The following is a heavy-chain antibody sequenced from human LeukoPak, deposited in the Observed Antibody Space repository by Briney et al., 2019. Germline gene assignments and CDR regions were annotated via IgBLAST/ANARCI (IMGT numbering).Heavy chain of an antibody. CDR1: GGTFSSYA. CDR3: ATLFSWELLTGHYFDY. Sequence: AASVKVSCKASGGTFSSYAISWVRQAPGQGLEWMGGIIPIFGTANYAQKFQGRVTITADESTSTAYMELSSLRSEDTAVYYCATLFSWELLTGHYFDYWGQGTLVTVSS. CDR2: IIPIFGTA. V-gene: IGHV1-69*13. J-gene: IGHJ4*02. D-gene: IGHD1-26*01.